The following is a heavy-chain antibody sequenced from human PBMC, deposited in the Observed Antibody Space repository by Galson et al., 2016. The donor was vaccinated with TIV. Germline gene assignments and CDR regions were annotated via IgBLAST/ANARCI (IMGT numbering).Heavy chain of an antibody. V-gene: IGHV1-69*13. CDR2: ITPVFGTT. Sequence: SVKVSCKASGGTFNSYGISWVRQAPGQGLQWMGGITPVFGTTKYSQDFQGRVAVTADESTGTAYMELSGLRFDDTAVYYCARPSRYNWNGNIDHWGQGALVTVSS. CDR1: GGTFNSYG. J-gene: IGHJ4*02. D-gene: IGHD1-20*01. CDR3: ARPSRYNWNGNIDH.